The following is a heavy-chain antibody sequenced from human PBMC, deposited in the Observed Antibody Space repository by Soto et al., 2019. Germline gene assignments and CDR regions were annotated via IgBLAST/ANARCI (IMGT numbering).Heavy chain of an antibody. D-gene: IGHD5-18*01. CDR2: INHSGST. Sequence: SETLSLTCAVYGGSFSGYYWTWIRQPPGTGLEWIGEINHSGSTNYNPSLKSRVTISVDTSKNQFSLKLSSVTAADTAVYYCESITAKVPHFDYWSQGTLVTVSS. CDR1: GGSFSGYY. V-gene: IGHV4-34*01. J-gene: IGHJ4*02. CDR3: ESITAKVPHFDY.